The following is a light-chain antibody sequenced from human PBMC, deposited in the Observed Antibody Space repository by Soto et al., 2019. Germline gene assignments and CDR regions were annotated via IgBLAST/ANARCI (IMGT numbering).Light chain of an antibody. V-gene: IGLV1-47*01. CDR1: SSNIGSNY. CDR3: AAWDDSLSVL. J-gene: IGLJ2*01. CDR2: RNN. Sequence: QSVLTQPHSASGTLGQRVTLSCSGSSSNIGSNYVYWYQPLPGTAPKLLIYRNNQRPSGVPDRFSGSKSGTSASLAISGLRSEDEADYYCAAWDDSLSVLFGGGTKLTVL.